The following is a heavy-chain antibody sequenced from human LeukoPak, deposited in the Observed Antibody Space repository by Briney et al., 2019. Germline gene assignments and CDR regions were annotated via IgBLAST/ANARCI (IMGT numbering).Heavy chain of an antibody. CDR2: IYYSGST. CDR1: GGSIISHY. V-gene: IGHV4-59*11. CDR3: ARSTVVTPFDY. J-gene: IGHJ4*02. Sequence: PSETLSLTCTVSGGSIISHYWSWIRQPPGKGLEWIGYIYYSGSTNYSPSLKSRVTISVDTSKNQFSLKLSSVTAADTAVYYCARSTVVTPFDYWGQGTLVTVSS. D-gene: IGHD4-23*01.